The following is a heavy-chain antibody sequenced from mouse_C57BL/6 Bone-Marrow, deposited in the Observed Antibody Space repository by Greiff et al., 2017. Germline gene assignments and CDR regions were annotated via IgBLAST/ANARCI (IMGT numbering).Heavy chain of an antibody. D-gene: IGHD1-1*01. CDR1: GYAFSSSW. V-gene: IGHV1-82*01. CDR3: ARRDYYGYFDY. CDR2: IYPGDGDT. J-gene: IGHJ2*01. Sequence: VQLQQSGPELVKPGASVKISCKASGYAFSSSWMNWVKQRPGKGLEWIGRIYPGDGDTNYNGKFKGKATLTADKSSSPAYMQLSSLTSEDSAVYFCARRDYYGYFDYWGQGTTLTVSS.